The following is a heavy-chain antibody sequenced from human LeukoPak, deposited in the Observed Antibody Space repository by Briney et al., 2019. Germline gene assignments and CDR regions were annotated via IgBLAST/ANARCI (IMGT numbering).Heavy chain of an antibody. CDR1: GFTFSSYA. CDR2: ISGSGGST. Sequence: GGSLRLSCAASGFTFSSYAMSWVRQAPGKGLEWVSAISGSGGSTYYADSVKGRFTISRDNSKNTLYLQMNSLRAEDTAVYYCARQYGSCGSCYAGSPENWFDPWGQGTLVAVSS. J-gene: IGHJ5*02. CDR3: ARQYGSCGSCYAGSPENWFDP. V-gene: IGHV3-23*01. D-gene: IGHD2-15*01.